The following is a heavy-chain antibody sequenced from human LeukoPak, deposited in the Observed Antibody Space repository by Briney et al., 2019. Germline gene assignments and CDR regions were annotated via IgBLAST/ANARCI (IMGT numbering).Heavy chain of an antibody. D-gene: IGHD2-2*01. V-gene: IGHV1-2*02. CDR2: INPNSGGT. CDR1: GYTFTGYY. J-gene: IGHJ4*02. Sequence: ASVKVSCKASGYTFTGYYMHWVRQAPGQGLEWMGWINPNSGGTNYAQKFQGRVTMTRDTSISTAYMELSRLRSDDTAVYYCASAYCSSTSCYALLWYWGQGTLVTVSS. CDR3: ASAYCSSTSCYALLWY.